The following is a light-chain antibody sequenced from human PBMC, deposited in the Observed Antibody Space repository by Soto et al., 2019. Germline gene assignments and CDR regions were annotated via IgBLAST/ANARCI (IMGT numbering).Light chain of an antibody. CDR3: QQYNNWPPL. CDR2: GAS. Sequence: EIVMTQSPATLSVSPGERATLSCRASQSVSSNLAWYQQKPGQAPRLLITGASTRATGIPARFSGSGSGTEFTLTISSLQSEDFAVYYCQQYNNWPPLFGQGTKLEIK. V-gene: IGKV3-15*01. J-gene: IGKJ2*01. CDR1: QSVSSN.